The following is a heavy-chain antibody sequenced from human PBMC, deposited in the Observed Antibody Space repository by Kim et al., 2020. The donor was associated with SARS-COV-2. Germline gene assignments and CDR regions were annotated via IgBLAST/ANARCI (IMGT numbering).Heavy chain of an antibody. D-gene: IGHD3-10*01. V-gene: IGHV4-59*01. CDR1: GDSITNYY. J-gene: IGHJ5*02. CDR3: AAGSSINWFEI. Sequence: SETLSLTCTISGDSITNYYWSWIRLPPGRGLEWIGYIFSNGASQYNPSLNSRATLSADTSKSQFSLRLTSVTAADAAVYFCAAGSSINWFEIWGQGTQVAVSS. CDR2: IFSNGAS.